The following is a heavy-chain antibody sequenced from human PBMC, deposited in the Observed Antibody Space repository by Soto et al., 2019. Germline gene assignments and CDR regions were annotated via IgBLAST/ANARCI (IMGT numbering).Heavy chain of an antibody. V-gene: IGHV3-23*01. D-gene: IGHD3-22*01. CDR1: GFTFSSYA. Sequence: GGSLRLSCAASGFTFSSYAMSWVRQAPGKGLEWVSAISGSGGSTYYADSVKGRFTISRDNSKNTLYLQMNSLRAEDTAIYYCAKDPYYYDSSGYWYYFDYWGQGTLVTVSS. J-gene: IGHJ4*02. CDR3: AKDPYYYDSSGYWYYFDY. CDR2: ISGSGGST.